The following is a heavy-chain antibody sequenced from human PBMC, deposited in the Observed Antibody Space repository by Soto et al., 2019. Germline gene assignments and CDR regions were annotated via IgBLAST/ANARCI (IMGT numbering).Heavy chain of an antibody. D-gene: IGHD4-4*01. CDR1: GFSFSDYA. CDR3: ARVCLQSAACCVPFFDH. J-gene: IGHJ4*02. Sequence: DVQLLESGGGLVQPGGSLRLSCAASGFSFSDYAISWVRQAPGMGLEWVSSISGTGDSAFYAASVKGRFTLSRDNSQNKRYLQMDSLTAESTAVYYCARVCLQSAACCVPFFDHWGQGTLVTVSS. V-gene: IGHV3-23*01. CDR2: ISGTGDSA.